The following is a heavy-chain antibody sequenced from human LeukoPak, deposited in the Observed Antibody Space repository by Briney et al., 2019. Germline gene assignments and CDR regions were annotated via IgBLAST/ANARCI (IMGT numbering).Heavy chain of an antibody. Sequence: SETLSLTCTVSGGSLSSYYWSWIRQPPGKGLEWIGYIYYSGSTNYNPSLKSRVTISVDTSKNQFSLKLSSVTAADTAVYYCARDPPLDAFDIWGQGTMVTVSS. V-gene: IGHV4-59*01. J-gene: IGHJ3*02. CDR1: GGSLSSYY. CDR2: IYYSGST. CDR3: ARDPPLDAFDI.